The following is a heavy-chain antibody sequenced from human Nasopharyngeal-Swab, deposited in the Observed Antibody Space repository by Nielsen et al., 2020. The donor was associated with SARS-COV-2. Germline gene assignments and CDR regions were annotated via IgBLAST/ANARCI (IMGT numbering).Heavy chain of an antibody. Sequence: SETLSLTCTVSGGSISSSSYYWGWIRQPPGKGLEWIGSIYYSGSTYYNPSLKSRVTTSVDTSKNQFSLKLSSVTAADTAVYYCASLEYCSSTSCYRAYAFDIWGQGTMVTVSS. CDR3: ASLEYCSSTSCYRAYAFDI. CDR2: IYYSGST. J-gene: IGHJ3*02. D-gene: IGHD2-2*01. V-gene: IGHV4-39*01. CDR1: GGSISSSSYY.